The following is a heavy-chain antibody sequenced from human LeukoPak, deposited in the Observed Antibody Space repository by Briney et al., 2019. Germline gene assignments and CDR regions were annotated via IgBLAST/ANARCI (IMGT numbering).Heavy chain of an antibody. CDR3: ARVTIAAAGIEGWFDP. Sequence: SETLSLTCTVSGGSISSFYWSWIRQPPGKGLEWIACIYYSGITNYNPSLKSRATISVDTSKKQFSLKLSSVTAADTAVYYCARVTIAAAGIEGWFDPWGQGTLVTVSS. CDR1: GGSISSFY. V-gene: IGHV4-59*01. CDR2: IYYSGIT. J-gene: IGHJ5*02. D-gene: IGHD6-13*01.